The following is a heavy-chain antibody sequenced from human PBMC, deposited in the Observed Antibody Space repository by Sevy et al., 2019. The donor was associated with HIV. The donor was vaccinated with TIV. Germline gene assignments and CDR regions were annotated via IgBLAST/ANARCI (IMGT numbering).Heavy chain of an antibody. CDR1: GYTFTNYR. V-gene: IGHV1-18*01. CDR2: ISPYNGDT. Sequence: ASVKVSCKAYGYTFTNYRINWVRQAPGQWLEWMGWISPYNGDTNYAQKFQGRVSMTTDTSTTTGYMELRSLRSDDTAVYYCARDSCSGGSCYQSGVYWGQGTLVTVSS. CDR3: ARDSCSGGSCYQSGVY. D-gene: IGHD2-15*01. J-gene: IGHJ4*02.